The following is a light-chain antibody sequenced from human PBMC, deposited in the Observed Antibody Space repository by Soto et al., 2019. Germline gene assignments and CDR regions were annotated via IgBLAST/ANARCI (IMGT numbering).Light chain of an antibody. V-gene: IGKV3-20*01. J-gene: IGKJ2*01. CDR2: GAS. CDR3: QQYAHT. CDR1: QSVSSSY. Sequence: EIVLTQSPGTLSLSPGERATLSCRASQSVSSSYLAWYQQKPGQAPRLLIYGASSRATGISDRFSGSGSGTDFTLTISRLEPEDFAVYYWQQYAHTFGQGTKLEIK.